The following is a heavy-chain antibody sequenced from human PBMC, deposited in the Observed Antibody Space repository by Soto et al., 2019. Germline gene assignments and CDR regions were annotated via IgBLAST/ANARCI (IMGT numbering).Heavy chain of an antibody. Sequence: ESGGGLVKPGGSLRLSCVASGFTFSNAWMTWVRQAPGKGLEWVGRIKSNSDGGTTYYAAPVEGRFTISRDDSTNTVFLQMNSLRTEDTAVYYCTTTGTIDYWGQGTLVTVSS. V-gene: IGHV3-15*01. CDR2: IKSNSDGGTT. CDR3: TTTGTIDY. D-gene: IGHD1-1*01. J-gene: IGHJ4*02. CDR1: GFTFSNAW.